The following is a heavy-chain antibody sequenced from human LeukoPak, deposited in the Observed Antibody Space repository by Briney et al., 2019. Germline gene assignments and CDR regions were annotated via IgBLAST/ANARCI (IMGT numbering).Heavy chain of an antibody. Sequence: KPSETLSLTCTVSGGSISRGSYYWSWIRQPAGKGLEWIGRIYTSGSTNYNPSLKSRVTISVDTSKNQFSLKLSSVTAADTAVYYCAREGYGSGTIDYWGQGTLVTVSS. D-gene: IGHD3-10*01. J-gene: IGHJ4*02. CDR2: IYTSGST. V-gene: IGHV4-61*02. CDR3: AREGYGSGTIDY. CDR1: GGSISRGSYY.